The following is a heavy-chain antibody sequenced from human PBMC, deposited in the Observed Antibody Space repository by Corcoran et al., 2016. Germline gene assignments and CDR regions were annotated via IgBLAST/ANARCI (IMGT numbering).Heavy chain of an antibody. CDR1: GFTFSSYG. Sequence: QVQLVESGGGVVQPGRSLRLSCAASGFTFSSYGMHWVRQAPGKGLEWVAVISYDGSNKYYADSVKGRFTISRDNSKNTLYLQMNSLRAEDTAVYYCAKDQGTTVSWNYYYYGMDVWGQGTTVTVSS. J-gene: IGHJ6*02. CDR3: AKDQGTTVSWNYYYYGMDV. CDR2: ISYDGSNK. D-gene: IGHD4-4*01. V-gene: IGHV3-30*18.